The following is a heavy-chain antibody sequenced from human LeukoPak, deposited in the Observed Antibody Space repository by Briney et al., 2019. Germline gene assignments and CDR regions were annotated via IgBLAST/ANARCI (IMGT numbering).Heavy chain of an antibody. Sequence: PGGSLRLSCAASGFTFSSHLMHWVRQAPGKGLVWVSRISSDGTYTNYADSVRGRFTISRDNAKNSLYLQMNSLRAEDTAVYYCARDIREGLRVGTGYDYWGQGTLVTVSS. CDR1: GFTFSSHL. D-gene: IGHD3-3*01. CDR3: ARDIREGLRVGTGYDY. V-gene: IGHV3-74*01. CDR2: ISSDGTYT. J-gene: IGHJ4*02.